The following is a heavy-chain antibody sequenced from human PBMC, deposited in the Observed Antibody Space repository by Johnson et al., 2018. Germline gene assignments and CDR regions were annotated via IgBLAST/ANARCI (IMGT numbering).Heavy chain of an antibody. J-gene: IGHJ3*02. CDR2: ITYDGGVT. CDR1: GFTFSRFS. Sequence: EVQLLETGGGLVQXGGSLRLXCAASGFTFSRFSMHWVRQAPGKGLEYVSAITYDGGVTYYADSVRGRFTISRDNSKSTLYLQMDSLGVEDMSVYYCARVGTNDVFDIWGQGAVVTVSS. D-gene: IGHD1-14*01. V-gene: IGHV3-64*07. CDR3: ARVGTNDVFDI.